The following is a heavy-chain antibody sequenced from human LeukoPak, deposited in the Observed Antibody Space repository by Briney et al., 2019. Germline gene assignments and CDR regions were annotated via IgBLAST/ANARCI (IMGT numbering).Heavy chain of an antibody. CDR2: IYSSGNT. J-gene: IGHJ4*02. CDR3: ARDDMAVAGIPFDY. Sequence: SETLSLTCTVSGGSISSYFWSWIRQPAGKGLEWTGRIYSSGNTNNNPSLKSRVTMSIDTSKNEFSLKLSSVTAADTAVYYCARDDMAVAGIPFDYWGQGTLVTVSS. V-gene: IGHV4-4*07. D-gene: IGHD6-19*01. CDR1: GGSISSYF.